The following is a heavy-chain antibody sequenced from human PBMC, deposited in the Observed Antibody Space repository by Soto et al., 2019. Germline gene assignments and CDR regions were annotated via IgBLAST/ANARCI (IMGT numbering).Heavy chain of an antibody. J-gene: IGHJ4*02. Sequence: ASVKVSCKVSGYTLTELSMHWVRQAPGKGLEWMGGFDPEDGETIYEQKFQGRVTMTEDTSTDTAYMELSSLRSEDTAVYYCATVRYSGYALYYFDYWGQGTLVTVSS. CDR3: ATVRYSGYALYYFDY. CDR2: FDPEDGET. V-gene: IGHV1-24*01. D-gene: IGHD5-12*01. CDR1: GYTLTELS.